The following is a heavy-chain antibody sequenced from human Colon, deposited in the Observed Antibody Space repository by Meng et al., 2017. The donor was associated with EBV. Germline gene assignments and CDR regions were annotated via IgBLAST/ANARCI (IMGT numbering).Heavy chain of an antibody. Sequence: VAAGGELAQPGGSRSLSCAASGFLFSDYAMTWVRQAPGKGLECVSTIDKSGAYTFYADSVKGRFTISRDNSKNTLHLQINSLRAGDTAVYYCAKRAGQQMVNWKFDLWGRGTLVTVSS. V-gene: IGHV3-23*04. CDR3: AKRAGQQMVNWKFDL. CDR1: GFLFSDYA. D-gene: IGHD2-8*01. J-gene: IGHJ2*01. CDR2: IDKSGAYT.